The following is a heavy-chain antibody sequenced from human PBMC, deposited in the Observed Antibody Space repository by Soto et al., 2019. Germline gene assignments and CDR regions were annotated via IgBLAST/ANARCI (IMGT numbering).Heavy chain of an antibody. D-gene: IGHD6-13*01. V-gene: IGHV4-39*01. J-gene: IGHJ4*02. CDR1: GGSISSSSYY. CDR2: IYYSGST. CDR3: ARRLAATFDY. Sequence: SETLSLTCTVSGGSISSSSYYWGWIRQPPGKGLEWVGSIYYSGSTYYNPSLKSRVTISVDTSKNQFSLKLSSVTAADTAVYYCARRLAATFDYWGQGTLVTVSS.